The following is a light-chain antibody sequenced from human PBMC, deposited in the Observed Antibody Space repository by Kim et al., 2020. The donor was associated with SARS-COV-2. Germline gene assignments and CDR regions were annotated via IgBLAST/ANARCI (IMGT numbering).Light chain of an antibody. CDR1: SSDVGSYNL. CDR3: CSYAGSSTWV. Sequence: ALTQPASVSGSPGQSITISCTGTSSDVGSYNLVSWYQQHPGKAPKLMIYEGSKRPSGVSNRFSGSKSGNTASLTISGLQAEDEADYYCCSYAGSSTWVFGGGTQLTVL. CDR2: EGS. J-gene: IGLJ3*02. V-gene: IGLV2-23*01.